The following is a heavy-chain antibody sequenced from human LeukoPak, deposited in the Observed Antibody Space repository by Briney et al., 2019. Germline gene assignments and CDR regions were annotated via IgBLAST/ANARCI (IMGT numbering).Heavy chain of an antibody. CDR3: ATHSGSYSGDYFDY. J-gene: IGHJ4*02. CDR1: GYTLTDLS. CDR2: FDPEDGET. V-gene: IGHV1-24*01. Sequence: ASVKVSCKVSGYTLTDLSMHWVRQAPGKGLEWMGGFDPEDGETIYAQKFQGRVTMTEDTSTDTAYMELSSLRSEDTAVYYCATHSGSYSGDYFDYWGQGTPVTVSS. D-gene: IGHD1-26*01.